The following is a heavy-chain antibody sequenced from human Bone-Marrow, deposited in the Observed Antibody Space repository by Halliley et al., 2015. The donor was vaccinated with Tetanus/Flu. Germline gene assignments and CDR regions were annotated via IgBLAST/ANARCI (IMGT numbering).Heavy chain of an antibody. CDR3: ARQDSAGATGSKINY. Sequence: TLSLTCAVSGDSISSSNYYWAWIRQPPGKGLEWIGSVYYRGSTYYNPSLKSRVTISVDTSKNQFSLKLRSVTATDTAVYYCARQDSAGATGSKINYWGQGTLVTVSS. V-gene: IGHV4-39*01. CDR1: GDSISSSNYY. J-gene: IGHJ4*02. CDR2: VYYRGST. D-gene: IGHD1-26*01.